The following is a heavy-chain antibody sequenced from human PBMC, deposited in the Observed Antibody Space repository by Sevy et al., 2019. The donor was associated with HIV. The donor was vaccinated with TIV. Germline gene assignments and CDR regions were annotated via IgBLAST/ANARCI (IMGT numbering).Heavy chain of an antibody. CDR2: ISATGGST. J-gene: IGHJ4*02. CDR3: AKTLQKLPFHPHYFDY. D-gene: IGHD2-21*02. Sequence: GGSLRLSCAASGFTLGSYTMNWVRQAPGEGLEWVASISATGGSTYYPDSVKGRFTISRDVSKGLLYLQMNSLTAEDTAIFYCAKTLQKLPFHPHYFDYWGQGTLVTVSS. V-gene: IGHV3-23*01. CDR1: GFTLGSYT.